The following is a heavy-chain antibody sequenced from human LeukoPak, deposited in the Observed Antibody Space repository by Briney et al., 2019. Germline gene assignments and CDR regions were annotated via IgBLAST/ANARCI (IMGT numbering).Heavy chain of an antibody. CDR3: ARTTTYSSGWYGAY. CDR1: GYRYSDYW. D-gene: IGHD6-19*01. Sequence: GESLKISCKGSGYRYSDYWIGWVRQMPGKGLEWMGIIYGGDSETRYSPSLQGQVTISADKSINTAYLQWSSLKASDTAMYYCARTTTYSSGWYGAYWGQGTLVTISP. J-gene: IGHJ4*02. V-gene: IGHV5-51*01. CDR2: IYGGDSET.